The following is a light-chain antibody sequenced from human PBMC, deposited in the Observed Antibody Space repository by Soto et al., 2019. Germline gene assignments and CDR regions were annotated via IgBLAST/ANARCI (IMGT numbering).Light chain of an antibody. CDR1: QSIGEY. Sequence: DIQMTQSPSSLSASVGDRVSITCRASQSIGEYLIWYQQKPGKAPKFLIYAAPSLQRGGPSRFSGSGSGTEFTLTINSLQPEDFATYYCQQSYSIPQTFGPGTKVDIK. CDR3: QQSYSIPQT. V-gene: IGKV1-39*01. J-gene: IGKJ3*01. CDR2: AAP.